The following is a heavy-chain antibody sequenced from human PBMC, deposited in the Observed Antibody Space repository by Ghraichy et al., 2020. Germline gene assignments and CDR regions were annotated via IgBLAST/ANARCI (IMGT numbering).Heavy chain of an antibody. Sequence: GGSLRLSCAASGFTFSVYSMNWVRQAPGEGLEWVSSISSTSSLIYYADSLKGRFTISRDNAKNSLYLQMNSLRAEDTAVYYCARARGYSGYDPNGYYYGIDVWGQGTTVTVSS. V-gene: IGHV3-21*01. CDR3: ARARGYSGYDPNGYYYGIDV. CDR2: ISSTSSLI. CDR1: GFTFSVYS. J-gene: IGHJ6*02. D-gene: IGHD5-12*01.